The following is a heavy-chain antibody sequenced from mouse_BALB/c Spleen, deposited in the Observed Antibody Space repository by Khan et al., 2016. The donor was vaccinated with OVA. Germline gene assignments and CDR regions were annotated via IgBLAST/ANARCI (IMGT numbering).Heavy chain of an antibody. CDR3: ARSLYYSYGYGLDY. CDR1: GYSITSDYA. V-gene: IGHV3-2*02. CDR2: ISFSGSA. Sequence: EVRLQESGPGLVKPSQSLSLTCTVTGYSITSDYAWNWIRQFPGDRLEWMGYISFSGSASYNPSLKSRSSITRDTSKNQFFLQLKSVTTEDTATYFCARSLYYSYGYGLDYWGRGSSVTVSS. D-gene: IGHD2-14*01. J-gene: IGHJ4*01.